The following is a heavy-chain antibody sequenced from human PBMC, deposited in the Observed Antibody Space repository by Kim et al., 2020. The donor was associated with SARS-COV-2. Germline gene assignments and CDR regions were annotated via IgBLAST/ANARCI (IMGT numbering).Heavy chain of an antibody. Sequence: SETLSLTCAVSGGSISSGGYSWSWIRQPPGKGLEWIGYIYHSGSTYYNPSLKSRVTISVDRSKNQFSLKLSSVTAADTAVYYCARWGYCSSTSCPGLGFDPWGQGTLVTVSS. CDR1: GGSISSGGYS. D-gene: IGHD2-2*01. CDR3: ARWGYCSSTSCPGLGFDP. V-gene: IGHV4-30-2*01. CDR2: IYHSGST. J-gene: IGHJ5*02.